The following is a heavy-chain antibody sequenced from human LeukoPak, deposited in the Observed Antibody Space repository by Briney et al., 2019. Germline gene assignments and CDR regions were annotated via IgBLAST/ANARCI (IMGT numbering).Heavy chain of an antibody. CDR2: VFHSGTT. CDR1: GGSISSYY. Sequence: SETLSLTCTVSGGSISSYYWSWIRQTPGKGLEWIGYVFHSGTTNYCPSLKSRVTISLDTSKKQFYLRLASVTAADTAVYYCARRMATVTDTFDIWGRGTMVSVSS. V-gene: IGHV4-59*08. CDR3: ARRMATVTDTFDI. D-gene: IGHD5-24*01. J-gene: IGHJ3*02.